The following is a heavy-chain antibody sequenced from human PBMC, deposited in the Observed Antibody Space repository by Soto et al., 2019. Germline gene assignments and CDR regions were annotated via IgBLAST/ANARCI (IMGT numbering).Heavy chain of an antibody. J-gene: IGHJ5*02. CDR2: IYYSGST. Sequence: QLQLQESGPGLVKPSETLSLTCTVSGGSISSSSYYWGWIRQPPGKGLEWIGSIYYSGSTYYNPSLKSRVTISVDTSKNQFSLKLSSVTAADTAVYYCARHSVQWLAFRFDPWGQGTLVTVSS. CDR3: ARHSVQWLAFRFDP. V-gene: IGHV4-39*01. CDR1: GGSISSSSYY. D-gene: IGHD6-19*01.